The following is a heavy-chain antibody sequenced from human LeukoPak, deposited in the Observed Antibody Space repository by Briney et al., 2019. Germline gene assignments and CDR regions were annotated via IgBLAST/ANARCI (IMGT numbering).Heavy chain of an antibody. D-gene: IGHD5-18*01. CDR3: AGYPPDTAMVKDYYYGMDV. CDR2: ISYEGSNK. J-gene: IGHJ6*02. CDR1: GFTLSSYA. Sequence: GGSLRLSCAASGFTLSSYAMPGVRQAPGKGLEWVAVISYEGSNKYYADSVKSRFTISRDNPQNPLYLQMNSLRAEDTPVYYCAGYPPDTAMVKDYYYGMDVWGQGTTVTVSS. V-gene: IGHV3-30*04.